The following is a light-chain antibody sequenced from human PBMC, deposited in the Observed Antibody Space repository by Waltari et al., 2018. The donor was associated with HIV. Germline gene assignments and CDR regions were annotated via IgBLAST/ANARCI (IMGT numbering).Light chain of an antibody. CDR3: QSRNTHNNHVI. Sequence: SSELTQDPVASVALGQTVRIPCRGDSLTTHYVTWYQHKSGQAHLLLIYGKNNRPSGIPARFSGSTSGSTAALIITGAQADDEADYYCQSRNTHNNHVIFGGGTTLTVL. V-gene: IGLV3-19*01. CDR1: SLTTHY. CDR2: GKN. J-gene: IGLJ2*01.